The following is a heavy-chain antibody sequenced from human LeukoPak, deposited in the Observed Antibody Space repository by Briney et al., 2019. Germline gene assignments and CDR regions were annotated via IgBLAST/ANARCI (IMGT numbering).Heavy chain of an antibody. J-gene: IGHJ4*02. Sequence: SETLSLTCAVSGVSFNGYYWSWIRQPPGKGFEWLAEIHHTGSINYNPSLKGRATISGDTSKNQFSLKLSSVTAADTAVYYCARDLFPGLYYDSSGYSPLGYWGQGTLVTVSS. D-gene: IGHD3-22*01. CDR3: ARDLFPGLYYDSSGYSPLGY. CDR2: IHHTGSI. V-gene: IGHV4-34*01. CDR1: GVSFNGYY.